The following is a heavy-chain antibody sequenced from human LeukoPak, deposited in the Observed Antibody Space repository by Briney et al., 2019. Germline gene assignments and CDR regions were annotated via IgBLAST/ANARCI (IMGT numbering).Heavy chain of an antibody. Sequence: GGSLRLSCAASGFTVSSNFMYWVRQAPGKGLEWVSVFYAGGTTHHADSVKARFTISRDNFRNTLYLQMTSLRAEDTAVYYCARGIVGATTSVYFDYWGQGTLVTVSS. CDR1: GFTVSSNF. J-gene: IGHJ4*02. D-gene: IGHD1-26*01. CDR2: FYAGGTT. V-gene: IGHV3-53*01. CDR3: ARGIVGATTSVYFDY.